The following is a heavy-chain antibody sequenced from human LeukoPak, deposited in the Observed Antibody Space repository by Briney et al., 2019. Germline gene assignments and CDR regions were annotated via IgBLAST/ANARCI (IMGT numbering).Heavy chain of an antibody. V-gene: IGHV4-59*08. Sequence: SETLSLTCTVSSASVKTYYWSWIRQPPGKGLEWIGYIFYSGSTNYNPSLKSRVTISVDTSKNQFSLKLTSVTAADTAVYYCARDSSGYYRIDYWGQGTLVTVSS. CDR3: ARDSSGYYRIDY. J-gene: IGHJ4*02. D-gene: IGHD3-22*01. CDR2: IFYSGST. CDR1: SASVKTYY.